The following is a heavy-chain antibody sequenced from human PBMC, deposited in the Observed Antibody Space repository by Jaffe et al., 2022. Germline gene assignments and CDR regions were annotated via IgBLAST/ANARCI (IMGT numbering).Heavy chain of an antibody. CDR2: IYYSGST. Sequence: QVQLQESGPGLVKPSETLSLTCTVSGGSISSYYWSWIRQPPGKGLEWIGYIYYSGSTNYNPSLKSRVTISVDTSKNQFSLKLSSVTAADTAVYYCARVARPTPYYYDSSGLTPDYYFDYWGQGTLVTVSS. J-gene: IGHJ4*02. D-gene: IGHD3-22*01. CDR3: ARVARPTPYYYDSSGLTPDYYFDY. CDR1: GGSISSYY. V-gene: IGHV4-59*01.